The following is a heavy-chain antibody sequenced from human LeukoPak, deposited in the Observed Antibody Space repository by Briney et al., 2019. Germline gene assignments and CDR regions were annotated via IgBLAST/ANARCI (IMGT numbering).Heavy chain of an antibody. D-gene: IGHD3-16*01. J-gene: IGHJ4*02. CDR2: MNWNGNDI. Sequence: GGSLRLSCAASGFTFDDYGMNWVRQVPGKGLEWVSGMNWNGNDIGYADSVKGRFTISRDNAKNFLYLQMNSLRVEDMALYYSATGAYLDHWGQGTLVTVSS. V-gene: IGHV3-20*04. CDR1: GFTFDDYG. CDR3: ATGAYLDH.